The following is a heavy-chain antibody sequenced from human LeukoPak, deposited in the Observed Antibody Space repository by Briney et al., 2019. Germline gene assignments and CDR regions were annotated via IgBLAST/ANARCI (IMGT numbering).Heavy chain of an antibody. J-gene: IGHJ4*02. CDR2: IYNSWNT. CDR3: ATSLYTSGWSDY. Sequence: SQTLSLTCTVSGGSISSGDYYWSWICQHPGKGLEWIGHIYNSWNTDYNPSLKSRVRISVDTSKNHFSLKLNSVTAADTAVYYCATSLYTSGWSDYWGQGTLVTVSS. CDR1: GGSISSGDYY. V-gene: IGHV4-31*03. D-gene: IGHD6-19*01.